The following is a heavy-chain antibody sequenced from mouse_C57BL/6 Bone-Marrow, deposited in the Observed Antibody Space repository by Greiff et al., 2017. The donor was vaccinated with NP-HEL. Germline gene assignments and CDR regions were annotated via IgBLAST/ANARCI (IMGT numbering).Heavy chain of an antibody. Sequence: QVQLQQSGAELARPGASVKLSCKASGYTFTSYGISWVKQRTGQGLEWIGEIYPRSGNTYYNEKFKGKATLTADKSSSTAYMELRSLTSEDSGVYFCARKGYYYGYFDVWGTGTTVTVSS. D-gene: IGHD1-1*01. CDR1: GYTFTSYG. CDR2: IYPRSGNT. CDR3: ARKGYYYGYFDV. V-gene: IGHV1-81*01. J-gene: IGHJ1*03.